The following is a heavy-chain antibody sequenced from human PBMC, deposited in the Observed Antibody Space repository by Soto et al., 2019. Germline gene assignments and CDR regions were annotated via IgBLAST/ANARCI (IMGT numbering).Heavy chain of an antibody. CDR3: AREGLVGTNSYYGMDV. CDR1: GYSFTSYY. D-gene: IGHD3-16*01. CDR2: INPSGGST. Sequence: GASVKVSCKASGYSFTSYYRHWVRQAQGQGLEWMGVINPSGGSTTYAQKFQGRVTMTRDTSTSVVYMELSSLRSDDTAVYYCAREGLVGTNSYYGMDVWGQGTTVTVSS. V-gene: IGHV1-46*01. J-gene: IGHJ6*02.